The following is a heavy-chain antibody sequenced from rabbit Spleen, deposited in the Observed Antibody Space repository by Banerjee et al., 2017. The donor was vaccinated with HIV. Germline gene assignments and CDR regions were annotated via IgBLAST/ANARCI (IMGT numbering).Heavy chain of an antibody. J-gene: IGHJ4*01. CDR1: GVSFSSNYY. CDR2: INTATGKA. CDR3: VLPVDGHYSL. Sequence: QSLEESGGDLVKPGASLTLTCTASGVSFSSNYYMCWVRQAPGKGLEWIACINTATGKAVYATWAKGRFTFSKTSSTTVTLQMTSLTAADTATYFCVLPVDGHYSLWGPGTLVTVS. D-gene: IGHD1-1*01. V-gene: IGHV1S40*01.